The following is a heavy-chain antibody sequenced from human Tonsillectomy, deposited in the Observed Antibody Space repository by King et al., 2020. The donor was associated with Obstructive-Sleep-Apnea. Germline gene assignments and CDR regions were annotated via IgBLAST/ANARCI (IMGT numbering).Heavy chain of an antibody. V-gene: IGHV4-59*08. Sequence: VQLQESGPGLVKPSETLSLTCTVSGDSINNYYWSWIRQPPGKGLEWIVYMYYSGNTNYNPSLKSRVTISADTSKIQFSLRLNSVTAADTAVYYCARHRGVEDYGGYGDYFDFWGQGTLVTVSS. CDR3: ARHRGVEDYGGYGDYFDF. CDR2: MYYSGNT. CDR1: GDSINNYY. D-gene: IGHD5-12*01. J-gene: IGHJ4*02.